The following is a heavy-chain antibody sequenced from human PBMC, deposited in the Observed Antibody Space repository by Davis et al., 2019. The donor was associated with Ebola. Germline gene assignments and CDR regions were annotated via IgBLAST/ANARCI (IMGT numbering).Heavy chain of an antibody. CDR2: IFYSGTT. D-gene: IGHD1-26*01. J-gene: IGHJ4*02. Sequence: SETLSLTCTVSGHSISNYYWSWIRQPPGKGLDWIGYIFYSGTTNYNPSLNSRVTMSVDSSKNQFSLELTSVSAADTAMYYCARGRYSGSYDYWGQGTLVTVSS. V-gene: IGHV4-59*01. CDR3: ARGRYSGSYDY. CDR1: GHSISNYY.